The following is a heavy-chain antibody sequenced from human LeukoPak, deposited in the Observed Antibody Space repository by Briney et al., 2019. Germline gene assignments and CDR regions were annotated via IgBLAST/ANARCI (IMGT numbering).Heavy chain of an antibody. D-gene: IGHD6-19*01. V-gene: IGHV4-59*08. CDR2: IYYSGST. CDR1: GGSISSYY. J-gene: IGHJ4*02. CDR3: ARQRGSSGWYYFDY. Sequence: SETLSLTCTVSGGSISSYYWSWIRQPPGRRLEWIGYIYYSGSTNYNPSLKSRVTISVDTSKNQFSLKLSSVTAADTAVYYCARQRGSSGWYYFDYWGQGTLVTVSS.